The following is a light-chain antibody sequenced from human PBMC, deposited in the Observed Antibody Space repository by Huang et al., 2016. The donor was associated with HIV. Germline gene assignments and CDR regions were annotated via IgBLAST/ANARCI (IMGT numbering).Light chain of an antibody. J-gene: IGKJ2*01. V-gene: IGKV4-1*01. CDR3: QQYYSTPRT. Sequence: DIVMTQSPDSLAVSLGERATINCKSSQSVLYSSNHKNSLAWYQQKPGQPPKLRIYWASTREYGVPERFSGSGSGTDFTLTISSLQAEDVAVYYCQQYYSTPRTFGQGTKLEIK. CDR1: QSVLYSSNHKNS. CDR2: WAS.